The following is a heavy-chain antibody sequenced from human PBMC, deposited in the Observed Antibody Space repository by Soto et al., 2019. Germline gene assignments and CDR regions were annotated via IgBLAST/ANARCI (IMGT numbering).Heavy chain of an antibody. D-gene: IGHD6-13*01. CDR2: IYHSGST. CDR3: ARAIAAAGDGYFQH. CDR1: DGSISSGGYS. Sequence: SETQSLTSAVADGSISSGGYSWSWVSQPPGKGLEWIGEIYHSGSTNYNLSLKSRVTISVDKSKNQFSLKLSSVTAADTAVYYCARAIAAAGDGYFQHWGQGTLVTVSS. V-gene: IGHV4-4*02. J-gene: IGHJ1*01.